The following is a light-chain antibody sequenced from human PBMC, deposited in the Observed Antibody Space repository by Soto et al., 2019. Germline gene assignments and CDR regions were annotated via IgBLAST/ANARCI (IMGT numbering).Light chain of an antibody. CDR1: SSNIGAGYD. V-gene: IGLV1-40*01. J-gene: IGLJ3*02. CDR3: QSYDSSLNAWV. Sequence: QSVLTQPPSVSGAPGQRVTFSCTGSSSNIGAGYDVHWYQHLPGIAPALLIFGNINRPSGVPDRFSASKSGTSASLAITGLQDEDAGDYYCQSYDSSLNAWVFGGGTKLTVL. CDR2: GNI.